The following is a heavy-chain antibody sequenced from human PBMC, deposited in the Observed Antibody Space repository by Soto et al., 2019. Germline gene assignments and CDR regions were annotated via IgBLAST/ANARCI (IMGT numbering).Heavy chain of an antibody. CDR2: IYPGDSDT. Sequence: GESLKISCKGSGYNFAVYWIGWVRQMPGKGLEWMGMIYPGDSDTRYSPSFQGQVTISVDESISTAYLQWSSLKASDTAMYYCARGWKVAGDAFDIWGQGTMVTVSS. J-gene: IGHJ3*02. CDR1: GYNFAVYW. D-gene: IGHD1-1*01. CDR3: ARGWKVAGDAFDI. V-gene: IGHV5-51*01.